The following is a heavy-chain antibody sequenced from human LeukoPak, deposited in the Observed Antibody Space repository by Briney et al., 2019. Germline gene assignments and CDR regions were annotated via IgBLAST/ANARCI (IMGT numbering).Heavy chain of an antibody. CDR3: AKDSRYYYGSGSFSSQFDY. CDR1: GFTFSGYA. D-gene: IGHD3-10*01. CDR2: ISGSGVST. Sequence: GGSLRLSCAASGFTFSGYAMSWVRQAPGKGLEWVSTISGSGVSTHYADSVKGRFTSSRDNSKNTLYLQMNNLRAEDTAVYYCAKDSRYYYGSGSFSSQFDYWGQGNLVTVSS. J-gene: IGHJ4*02. V-gene: IGHV3-23*01.